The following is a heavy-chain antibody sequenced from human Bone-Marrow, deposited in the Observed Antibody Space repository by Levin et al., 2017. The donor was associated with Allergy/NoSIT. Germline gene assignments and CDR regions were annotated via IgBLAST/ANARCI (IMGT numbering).Heavy chain of an antibody. D-gene: IGHD6-19*01. CDR3: TRTKIAVAGTGFDS. CDR2: VSNDGSEK. V-gene: IGHV3-30*04. CDR1: GLTFSNYP. J-gene: IGHJ4*02. Sequence: GGSLRLSCAASGLTFSNYPLHWVRQAPGKGLEWVAIVSNDGSEKNYAESVKGRFTISRDNSKNTLYLQMNSLRVEDSAVYFCTRTKIAVAGTGFDSWGQGTLVTVSS.